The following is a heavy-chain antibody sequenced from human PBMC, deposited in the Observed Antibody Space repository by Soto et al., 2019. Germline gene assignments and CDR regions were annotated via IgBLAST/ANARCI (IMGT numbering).Heavy chain of an antibody. Sequence: GGSLRLSCAASGFTFSSYEMNWVRQAPGKGLEWVSYISSSGSTIYYADSVKGRFTISRDNAKNSLYLQMNSLRAEDTAVYYCARMPHPSYGVDYWGQGTLVTVSS. V-gene: IGHV3-48*03. CDR2: ISSSGSTI. CDR3: ARMPHPSYGVDY. J-gene: IGHJ4*02. CDR1: GFTFSSYE. D-gene: IGHD3-10*01.